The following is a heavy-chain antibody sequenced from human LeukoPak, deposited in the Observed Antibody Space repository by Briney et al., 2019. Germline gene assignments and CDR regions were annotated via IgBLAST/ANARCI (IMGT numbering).Heavy chain of an antibody. V-gene: IGHV2-5*01. D-gene: IGHD6-13*01. J-gene: IGHJ5*02. CDR1: GFSLSTSGVG. CDR3: ARRRIAAAGTGWFDP. CDR2: IYWNDDK. Sequence: PGPMLVKPTQTLTLTCTFSGFSLSTSGVGVGWIRQPPGKALGWLALIYWNDDKRYSPSLKSRLTITKDTSKNQVVLTMTNMDPVDTATYYCARRRIAAAGTGWFDPWGQGTLVTVSS.